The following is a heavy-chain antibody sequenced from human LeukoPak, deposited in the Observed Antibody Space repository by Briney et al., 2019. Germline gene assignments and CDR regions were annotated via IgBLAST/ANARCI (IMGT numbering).Heavy chain of an antibody. CDR1: GFTFRSYA. CDR2: ISGSGGST. J-gene: IGHJ4*02. D-gene: IGHD4-17*01. Sequence: GGSLRLSCAVSGFTFRSYAMSWVRQAPGKGLEWVSAISGSGGSTYYADSVKGWFTISRDNTKTTLYLQMNSLRAEDTAVYYCARVDYGDYGFDYWGQGTLVTVSS. V-gene: IGHV3-23*01. CDR3: ARVDYGDYGFDY.